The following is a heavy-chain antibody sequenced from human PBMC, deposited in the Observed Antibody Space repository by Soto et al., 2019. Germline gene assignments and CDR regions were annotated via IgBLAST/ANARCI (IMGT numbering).Heavy chain of an antibody. J-gene: IGHJ6*02. D-gene: IGHD3-10*01. CDR2: IYPGDSDT. CDR3: ARLRWFGELDAWDYYGMDF. CDR1: GYSFTSYW. Sequence: PGESLKISCKGSGYSFTSYWIGWVRQMPGKGLEWMGIIYPGDSDTRYSPSFQGQVTISADKSISTAYLQWSSLKASDTAMYYCARLRWFGELDAWDYYGMDFWGQGNTVTVSS. V-gene: IGHV5-51*01.